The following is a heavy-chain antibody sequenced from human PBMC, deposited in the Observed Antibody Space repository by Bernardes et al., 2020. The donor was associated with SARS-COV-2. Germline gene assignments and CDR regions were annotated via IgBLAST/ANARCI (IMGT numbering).Heavy chain of an antibody. V-gene: IGHV1-18*04. CDR2: ISAYTGHT. J-gene: IGHJ6*02. D-gene: IGHD1-26*01. Sequence: ASMKVSCKTSGFTFTTYGFSWVRQAPGQGLEWLGWISAYTGHTTYAEQFQGRVTMTTDTPTSTVYLDLGSLQSDDTAVYYCAGEGVTGSGRNYYYYGMEVWGQGTTVTVSS. CDR1: GFTFTTYG. CDR3: AGEGVTGSGRNYYYYGMEV.